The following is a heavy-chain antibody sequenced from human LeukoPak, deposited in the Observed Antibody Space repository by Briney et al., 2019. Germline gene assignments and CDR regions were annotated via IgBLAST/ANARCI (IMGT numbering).Heavy chain of an antibody. CDR1: GFTFNSHG. V-gene: IGHV3-33*01. J-gene: IGHJ4*02. D-gene: IGHD6-19*01. CDR3: ARIRAVHLDY. Sequence: GSLRLSCAASGFTFNSHGMHWVRQAPGKGLEWVAVISYDGSQKYYGEFAKGRFTISRDDSKNTLYLQMNSLRVEDTAVYYCARIRAVHLDYWGQGTLVTVSS. CDR2: ISYDGSQK.